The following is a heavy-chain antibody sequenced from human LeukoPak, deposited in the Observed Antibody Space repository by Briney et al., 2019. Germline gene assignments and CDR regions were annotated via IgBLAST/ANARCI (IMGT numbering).Heavy chain of an antibody. CDR1: GYTFTDYY. V-gene: IGHV1-69-2*01. J-gene: IGHJ4*02. Sequence: ASVKVSCKVSGYTFTDYYMHWVQQAPGNGLEWMGLVDPEDGETIYAEKFQGRVTITADTSTDTAYMELSSLRSEDTAVYYCATVGYSSGEAHYWGQGTLVTVSS. CDR2: VDPEDGET. D-gene: IGHD6-19*01. CDR3: ATVGYSSGEAHY.